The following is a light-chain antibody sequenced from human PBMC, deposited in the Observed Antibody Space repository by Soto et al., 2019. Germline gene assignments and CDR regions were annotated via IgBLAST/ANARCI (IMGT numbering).Light chain of an antibody. CDR1: QNINNW. CDR2: DAS. J-gene: IGKJ2*01. CDR3: QQYSSYPLT. V-gene: IGKV1-5*01. Sequence: DIQVTQSPSTLSASVGDRVTITCRASQNINNWLAWYQQKPRKAPKFLIYDASSFESGVPSRFSGSGSGTEFTLTISSLQPDDSATYYCQQYSSYPLTFGQGTKLEIK.